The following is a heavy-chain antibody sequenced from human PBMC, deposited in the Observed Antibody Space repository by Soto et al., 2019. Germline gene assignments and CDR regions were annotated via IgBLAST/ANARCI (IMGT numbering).Heavy chain of an antibody. CDR2: VSSAGNNK. CDR3: AKDRVIQLLPIWPDP. Sequence: QEHLVESGGGVLQPGTSLRLSCAASGFSFSKYGMHWVRQAPGKGLEWVAFVSSAGNNKYYGDSVKGRFTISRDNSKNMVFLQVDSLIVDDTAVYYCAKDRVIQLLPIWPDPWGQGTLVTVSS. D-gene: IGHD2-2*01. V-gene: IGHV3-30*18. CDR1: GFSFSKYG. J-gene: IGHJ5*02.